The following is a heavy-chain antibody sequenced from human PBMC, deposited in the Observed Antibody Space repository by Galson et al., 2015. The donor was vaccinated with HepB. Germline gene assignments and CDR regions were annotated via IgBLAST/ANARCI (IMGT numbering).Heavy chain of an antibody. CDR2: ISSSSSYT. J-gene: IGHJ6*02. CDR3: ARDRAGYSSSWYPNYYYYYGMDV. Sequence: LRLSCAASGFTFSDYYMSWIRQAPGKGLEWVSYISSSSSYTNYADSVKGRFTISRDNAKNSLYLQMNSLRAEDTAVYYCARDRAGYSSSWYPNYYYYYGMDVWGQGTTVTVSS. V-gene: IGHV3-11*06. D-gene: IGHD6-13*01. CDR1: GFTFSDYY.